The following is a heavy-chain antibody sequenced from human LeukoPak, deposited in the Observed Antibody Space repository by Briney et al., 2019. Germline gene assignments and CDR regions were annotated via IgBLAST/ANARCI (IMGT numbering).Heavy chain of an antibody. CDR2: IYYSGST. J-gene: IGHJ4*02. CDR3: ARDGHLSYQSIWMFPDY. V-gene: IGHV4-39*02. Sequence: SETLSLTCTVSGGSISSSSYYWGWIRQPPGKGLEWIGSIYYSGSTYYNPSLKSRVTISVDTSKNQFSLKLSSVTAADTAVYYCARDGHLSYQSIWMFPDYWGQGTRVTVSS. D-gene: IGHD1-1*01. CDR1: GGSISSSSYY.